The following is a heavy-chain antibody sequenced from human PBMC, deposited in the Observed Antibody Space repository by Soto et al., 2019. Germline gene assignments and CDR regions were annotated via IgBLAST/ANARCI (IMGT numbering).Heavy chain of an antibody. CDR3: AKSPFTTSLRGVGDY. V-gene: IGHV3-23*01. J-gene: IGHJ4*02. CDR1: GFTFSNYA. CDR2: ISGRGDST. Sequence: QPGGSLRLSCAASGFTFSNYAMSWVRQAPGMGLEWVSAISGRGDSTYYTDSVKGRLTISRDNSKNTLYLQMNSLRAEDTAVYYCAKSPFTTSLRGVGDYWGQGTLVTVSS. D-gene: IGHD1-26*01.